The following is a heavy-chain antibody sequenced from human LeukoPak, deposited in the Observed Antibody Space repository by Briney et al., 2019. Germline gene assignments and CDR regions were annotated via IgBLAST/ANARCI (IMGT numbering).Heavy chain of an antibody. D-gene: IGHD1-1*01. CDR3: ARTHTTFFDY. CDR1: GLTFRNYA. CDR2: ICANDGNT. Sequence: GGSLRLSCAASGLTFRNYAMSWVRQAPGKGLEWVSVICANDGNTYYADAVKGRFTISRDNSKDTLYLQMNSLRAEDTAVYYCARTHTTFFDYWGQGTLVTVSS. V-gene: IGHV3-23*01. J-gene: IGHJ4*02.